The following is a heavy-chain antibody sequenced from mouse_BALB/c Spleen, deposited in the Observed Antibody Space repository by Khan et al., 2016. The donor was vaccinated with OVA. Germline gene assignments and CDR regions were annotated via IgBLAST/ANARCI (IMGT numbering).Heavy chain of an antibody. Sequence: EVQLQQSGPELVKPGTSVKMSCKASGYRFTSYLIHWVKQKPGQGLEWIGYINPYNGATKYDEKFKGKATLTSDKSSNTAYMALSSLTSEDSAVYYCARGNWQSYYFDYWGQGTTLTVSS. CDR3: ARGNWQSYYFDY. J-gene: IGHJ2*01. D-gene: IGHD4-1*01. CDR2: INPYNGAT. V-gene: IGHV1S136*01. CDR1: GYRFTSYL.